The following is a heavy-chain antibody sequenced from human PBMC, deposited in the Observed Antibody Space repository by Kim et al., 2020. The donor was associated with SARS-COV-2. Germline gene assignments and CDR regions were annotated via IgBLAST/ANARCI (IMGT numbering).Heavy chain of an antibody. J-gene: IGHJ6*02. Sequence: SVKVSCKASGGTFSSYAISWVRQAPGQGLEWMGRIIPILGIANYAQKIQGRVTITADKSTSTAYMELSSLRSEDTAVYYCARWEAHPVVVVNYYGMDVWGQGTTVTVSS. CDR3: ARWEAHPVVVVNYYGMDV. CDR1: GGTFSSYA. V-gene: IGHV1-69*04. D-gene: IGHD3-22*01. CDR2: IIPILGIA.